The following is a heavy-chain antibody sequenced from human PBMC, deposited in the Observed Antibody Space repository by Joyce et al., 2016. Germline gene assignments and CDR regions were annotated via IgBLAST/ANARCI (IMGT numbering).Heavy chain of an antibody. CDR1: GYSFTDHD. CDR3: VRGPMPPYAFDI. CDR2: INPDSGGT. D-gene: IGHD2-2*01. J-gene: IGHJ3*02. V-gene: IGHV1-2*06. Sequence: QVQLVQSGAEVKKPGASVKVSCKASGYSFTDHDVHWVRQAPGQGLQWRGRINPDSGGTSYAQKFQGRVTLTRDASIATAYMELSSLRSDDTAVYFCVRGPMPPYAFDIWGQGTMVTVSS.